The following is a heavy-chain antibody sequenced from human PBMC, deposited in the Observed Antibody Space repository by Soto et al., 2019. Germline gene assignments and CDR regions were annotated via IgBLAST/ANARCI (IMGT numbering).Heavy chain of an antibody. J-gene: IGHJ4*02. CDR1: GFTFSSYG. V-gene: IGHV3-30*03. CDR2: ISYDGSNE. Sequence: PGGSLRLSCAASGFTFSSYGMHWVRQAPGKGLEWVAVISYDGSNEYYADSVKGRFTISRDNSKNTLYLQMNSLGVEDTAVYYCARDRKSSRSDYWGLGTLVTVSS. CDR3: ARDRKSSRSDY.